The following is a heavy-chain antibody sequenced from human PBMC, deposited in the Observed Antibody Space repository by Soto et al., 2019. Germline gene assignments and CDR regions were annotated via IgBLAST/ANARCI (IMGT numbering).Heavy chain of an antibody. CDR2: LSGSGGST. Sequence: EVQLLESGGGLVQPGGSLRLSCAASGFTFNNYALSGFRQAPGKGLEGVSGLSGSGGSTYYADSVKGRFTISRDNSKNTLYLQMKSLRAEDTAVYYCAKVQALYVGGFDYWGQGTLVTVSS. CDR1: GFTFNNYA. V-gene: IGHV3-23*01. J-gene: IGHJ4*02. D-gene: IGHD2-8*01. CDR3: AKVQALYVGGFDY.